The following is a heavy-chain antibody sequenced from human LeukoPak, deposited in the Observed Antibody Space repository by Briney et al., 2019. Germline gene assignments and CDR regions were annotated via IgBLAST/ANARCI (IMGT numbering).Heavy chain of an antibody. CDR3: ARHRSGYRSGLLDY. V-gene: IGHV4-4*09. J-gene: IGHJ4*02. D-gene: IGHD6-19*01. CDR2: IYTNGST. Sequence: SETLSLTCTVSGGSISSYYWSWIRQPPGEGLEWIGYIYTNGSTKYNPSLKSRVTISVDTSKNQFSLKLSSVTAADTAVYYCARHRSGYRSGLLDYWGQGTLVTVS. CDR1: GGSISSYY.